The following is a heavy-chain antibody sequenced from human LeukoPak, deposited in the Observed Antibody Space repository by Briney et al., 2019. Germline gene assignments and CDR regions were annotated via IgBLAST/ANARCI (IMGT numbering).Heavy chain of an antibody. D-gene: IGHD6-19*01. CDR1: GDSISNYY. Sequence: SETLSLTCTVSGDSISNYYWSWIWQSPGKELEWIGYMYNRGSTIYNPSLKSRVTISTDTSKNQFSLRLTSVTAADTAVYYCARAEKAVTGTLDSWGQGTLITVSS. V-gene: IGHV4-59*01. CDR3: ARAEKAVTGTLDS. CDR2: MYNRGST. J-gene: IGHJ4*02.